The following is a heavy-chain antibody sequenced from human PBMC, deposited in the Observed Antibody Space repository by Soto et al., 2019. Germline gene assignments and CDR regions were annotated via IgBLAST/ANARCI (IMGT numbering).Heavy chain of an antibody. CDR1: GYTFTSYG. J-gene: IGHJ4*02. CDR3: AREGPNYDILPASYPSHY. V-gene: IGHV1-18*01. D-gene: IGHD3-9*01. CDR2: ISAYSGNT. Sequence: GAPVKVSCKASGYTFTSYGISWVRQAPGQGLEWMGWISAYSGNTNYAQKRQGRVTMTTDTSTSTAYMELRSLRSDDTAVYYCAREGPNYDILPASYPSHYCGQATLVSLS.